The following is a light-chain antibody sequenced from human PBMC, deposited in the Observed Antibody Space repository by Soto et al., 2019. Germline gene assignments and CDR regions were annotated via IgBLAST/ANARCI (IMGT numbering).Light chain of an antibody. Sequence: QSVLTQPASVSGSPGQSITISCTGTNSDVGRYNYVSWYQQHPGKAPKLMIYEVSNRPSGVSNRFSGSKSGTTASLTISGLQADDEADYYCSSYTSSSTRVFGGGTKLTVL. J-gene: IGLJ3*02. CDR3: SSYTSSSTRV. CDR2: EVS. CDR1: NSDVGRYNY. V-gene: IGLV2-14*01.